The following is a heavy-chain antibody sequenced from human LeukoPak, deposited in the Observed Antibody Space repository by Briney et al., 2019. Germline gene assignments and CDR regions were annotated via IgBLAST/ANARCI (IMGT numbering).Heavy chain of an antibody. Sequence: PSETLSLTCSVSGGSISSYYWSWIRQPPGKGLEWIGYIYYSGSTNYNPSLKSRVTISVDTSKNQFSLKLSSVTAADTAVYYCAREGAAWAPDYWGQGTLVTVSS. D-gene: IGHD6-13*01. V-gene: IGHV4-59*12. CDR3: AREGAAWAPDY. CDR2: IYYSGST. J-gene: IGHJ4*02. CDR1: GGSISSYY.